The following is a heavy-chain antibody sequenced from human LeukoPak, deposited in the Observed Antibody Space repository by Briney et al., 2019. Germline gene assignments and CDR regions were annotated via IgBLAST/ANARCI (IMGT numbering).Heavy chain of an antibody. D-gene: IGHD6-19*01. J-gene: IGHJ6*02. CDR3: ARVGISQWLVQSYYGMDV. Sequence: ASVKVSCTASGYTFTGYYMHWVRQAPGQGLEWMGWINPNSGGTNYAQTFQGRVTMTRDTSISTAYMELSRLRSDDTAVYYCARVGISQWLVQSYYGMDVWGQGTTVTVSS. CDR2: INPNSGGT. CDR1: GYTFTGYY. V-gene: IGHV1-2*02.